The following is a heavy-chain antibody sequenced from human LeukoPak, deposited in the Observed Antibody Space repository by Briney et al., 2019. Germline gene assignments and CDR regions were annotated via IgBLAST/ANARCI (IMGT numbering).Heavy chain of an antibody. CDR2: ISSDGSTK. CDR1: GFTFSNYP. J-gene: IGHJ4*02. Sequence: PGRSLRLSCAASGFTFSNYPIHWVRQAPGKGLEWVAVISSDGSTKYYADSVKGRFTISRDNSKNTLYLQMNSLRAEDTAVYYCARDGSYLDYWGQGTLVTVSS. CDR3: ARDGSYLDY. V-gene: IGHV3-30*14.